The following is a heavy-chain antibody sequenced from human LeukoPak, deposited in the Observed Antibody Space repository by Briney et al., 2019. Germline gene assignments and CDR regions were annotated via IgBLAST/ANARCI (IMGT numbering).Heavy chain of an antibody. CDR1: GGSISGYY. CDR2: IYDSGSS. Sequence: SEALSLTCTVSGGSISGYYWSWIRQPPGNGLEWIGNIYDSGSSNYNPSLKSRVTISLDTSKNQFSLRLTSVTAADTAVYYCARAPNFDILTGYYFDYWGQGTLVTVSS. CDR3: ARAPNFDILTGYYFDY. D-gene: IGHD3-9*01. J-gene: IGHJ4*02. V-gene: IGHV4-59*01.